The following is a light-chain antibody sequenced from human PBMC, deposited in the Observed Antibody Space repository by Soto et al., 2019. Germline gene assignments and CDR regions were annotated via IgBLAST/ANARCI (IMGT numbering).Light chain of an antibody. CDR3: QQYNNWPPWT. CDR1: QSVSSN. V-gene: IGKV3-15*01. Sequence: EIVMTQSPATLSVPPGERATLSCRASQSVSSNLAWYQQKPGQAPRLLIYGASTRATGIPAGFSGSGSGTEFTLTISSLQSEDFAVYYCQQYNNWPPWTFGQGTKVDIK. CDR2: GAS. J-gene: IGKJ1*01.